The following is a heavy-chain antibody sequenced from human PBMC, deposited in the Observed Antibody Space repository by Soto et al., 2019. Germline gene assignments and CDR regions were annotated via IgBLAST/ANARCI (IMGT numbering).Heavy chain of an antibody. CDR3: ARDCLGSSWYSVDY. D-gene: IGHD6-13*01. V-gene: IGHV1-3*01. Sequence: GASVKVSCKASGYTFTSYAMHWVRQAPGQRLEWMGWINAGNGTTKYSQKFQGRVTITRDTSASTAYMELSSLRSEDTAVYYCARDCLGSSWYSVDYWGQGTLVTVSS. J-gene: IGHJ4*02. CDR2: INAGNGTT. CDR1: GYTFTSYA.